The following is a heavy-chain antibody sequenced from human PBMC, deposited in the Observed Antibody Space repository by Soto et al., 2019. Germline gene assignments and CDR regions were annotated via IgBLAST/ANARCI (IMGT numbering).Heavy chain of an antibody. Sequence: SETLSLTCAVYGGSFSGYYWSWIRQPPGKGLEWIGEINHSGSTNYNPSLKSRVTISVDTSKNQFSLKLSSVTAADTAVYYCARTNPRGIAAAGTKASGMDVWGQGTTVTVSS. CDR3: ARTNPRGIAAAGTKASGMDV. V-gene: IGHV4-34*01. D-gene: IGHD6-13*01. CDR2: INHSGST. J-gene: IGHJ6*02. CDR1: GGSFSGYY.